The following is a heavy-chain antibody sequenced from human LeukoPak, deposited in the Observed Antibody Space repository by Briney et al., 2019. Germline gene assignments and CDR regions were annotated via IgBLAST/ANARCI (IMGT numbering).Heavy chain of an antibody. CDR2: ISSSSTYI. D-gene: IGHD3-10*01. CDR3: ARVGSWDTFDV. CDR1: GFTFSSYT. Sequence: GGSLRLSCAASGFTFSSYTMNWVRQAPGKGLEWVSSISSSSTYIYYAISVKGRFTIARDNAKNSLYLQMNSVRAEDTAVYHCARVGSWDTFDVWGQGTMVTVSS. J-gene: IGHJ3*01. V-gene: IGHV3-21*01.